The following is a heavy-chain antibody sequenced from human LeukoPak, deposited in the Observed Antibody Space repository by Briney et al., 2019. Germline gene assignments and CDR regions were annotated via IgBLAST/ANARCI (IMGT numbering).Heavy chain of an antibody. V-gene: IGHV4-34*01. D-gene: IGHD3-22*01. J-gene: IGHJ4*02. Sequence: PSETLSLTCAVYGGSFSGYYWSWIRQPPGKGLEWIGEINHSGSTNYNPSLKSRVTISVDTSKNQFSLKLSSVTAADTAVYYCARQGRGLYDSSGYYIDYWGQGTLVTVSS. CDR2: INHSGST. CDR3: ARQGRGLYDSSGYYIDY. CDR1: GGSFSGYY.